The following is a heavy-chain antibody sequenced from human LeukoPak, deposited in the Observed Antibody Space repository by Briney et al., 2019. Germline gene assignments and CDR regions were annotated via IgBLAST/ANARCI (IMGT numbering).Heavy chain of an antibody. V-gene: IGHV4-61*02. CDR1: GGSISSGSYY. CDR3: ARDSRSFDY. D-gene: IGHD6-25*01. Sequence: SETLSLTCTVSGGSISSGSYYWSWIRQPAGKGLEWIGRIYTSGSTNYIPSLKSRATISQDTSKNQFSLKLTSVTAADTAVYYCARDSRSFDYWGQGTLVTVSS. CDR2: IYTSGST. J-gene: IGHJ4*02.